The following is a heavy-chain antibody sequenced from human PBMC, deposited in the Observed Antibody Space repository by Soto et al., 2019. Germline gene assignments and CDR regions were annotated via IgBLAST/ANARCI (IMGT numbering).Heavy chain of an antibody. CDR2: ISGSGDST. D-gene: IGHD6-19*01. Sequence: EVQLLESGGGLVQPGGSLRLSCAASGFTFSSYAMSWVRQAPGKGLEWVSVISGSGDSTYYTNSVKGRFTISSDNSKNTVYLQMNSLRAEDTAVYYCARRSSGWYFDYWGQGPLVTVSS. CDR1: GFTFSSYA. J-gene: IGHJ4*02. CDR3: ARRSSGWYFDY. V-gene: IGHV3-23*01.